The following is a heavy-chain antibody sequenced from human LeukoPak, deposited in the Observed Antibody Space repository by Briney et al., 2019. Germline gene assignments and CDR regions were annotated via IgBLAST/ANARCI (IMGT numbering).Heavy chain of an antibody. CDR3: ARHGQWLLRNA. J-gene: IGHJ5*02. CDR2: INHSGST. V-gene: IGHV4-34*01. CDR1: GGSFSGYY. Sequence: PSETLSLTCAVYGGSFSGYYWSWIRQPPGKGLEWIGEINHSGSTNYNPSLKSRVTISVDTSKNQFSLSLSSMTAADTAVYYCARHGQWLLRNAWGQGILVSASS. D-gene: IGHD6-19*01.